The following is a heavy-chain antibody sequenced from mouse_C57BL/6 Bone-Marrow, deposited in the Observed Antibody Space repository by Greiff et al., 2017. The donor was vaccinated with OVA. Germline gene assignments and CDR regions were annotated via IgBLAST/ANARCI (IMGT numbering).Heavy chain of an antibody. CDR1: GYTFTSYW. CDR3: ARGGLGLSDY. D-gene: IGHD4-1*01. V-gene: IGHV1-69*01. J-gene: IGHJ2*01. CDR2: IDPSDSYT. Sequence: VQLQQPGAELVMPGASVKLSCKASGYTFTSYWMHWVKQRPGQGLEWIGEIDPSDSYTNYNQKFKGKSTMTVDKSSSTAYMQLSSLTSEDSAVYYCARGGLGLSDYWCQGTTLTVSS.